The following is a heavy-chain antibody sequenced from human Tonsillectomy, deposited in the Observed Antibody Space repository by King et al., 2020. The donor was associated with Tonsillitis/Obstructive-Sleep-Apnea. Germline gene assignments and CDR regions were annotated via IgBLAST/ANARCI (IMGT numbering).Heavy chain of an antibody. Sequence: EVQLVESGGGLIQPGGSLRLSCVVSGFTVSNDYMSWVRQAPGKGLEWVSVIYGGGSTYYADSCKGRFPISRDESKNTVYLQMNSLRVEDAAVYYCASGYCSGGSCPHYYYMDVWGKGTTVTVS. CDR1: GFTVSNDY. CDR3: ASGYCSGGSCPHYYYMDV. D-gene: IGHD2-15*01. J-gene: IGHJ6*03. V-gene: IGHV3-53*01. CDR2: IYGGGST.